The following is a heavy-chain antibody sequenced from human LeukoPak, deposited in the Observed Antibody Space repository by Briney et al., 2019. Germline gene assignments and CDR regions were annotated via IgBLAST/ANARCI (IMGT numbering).Heavy chain of an antibody. V-gene: IGHV3-21*01. CDR2: ISSGSTYI. CDR1: GFTFSDYS. CDR3: TFDY. Sequence: AGGSLRLSCAASGFTFSDYSMNWVRQAPGKGLEWVSSISSGSTYIYYADSVKGRFTISRDNAKNSLYLQMNSLRAEDTALYYCTFDYWGQGTLVTVSS. J-gene: IGHJ4*02.